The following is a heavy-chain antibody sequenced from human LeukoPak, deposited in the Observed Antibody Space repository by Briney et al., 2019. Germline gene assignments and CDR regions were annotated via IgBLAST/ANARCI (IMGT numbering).Heavy chain of an antibody. CDR1: GFNFNDYG. J-gene: IGHJ5*02. CDR2: IWYDGSIK. Sequence: PGGSLRLSCAASGFNFNDYGIHWVRQAPGKGLEWVAVIWYDGSIKYYADSVKGRFTISRDNPKNTLYLQMNSLRAEDTAVYYCARDLSSWTMVRVLNNWFDPWGQGTLVTVSS. CDR3: ARDLSSWTMVRVLNNWFDP. D-gene: IGHD3-10*01. V-gene: IGHV3-33*01.